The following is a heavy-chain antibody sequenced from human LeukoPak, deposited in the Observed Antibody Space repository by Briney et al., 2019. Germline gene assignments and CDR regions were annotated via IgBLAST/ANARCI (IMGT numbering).Heavy chain of an antibody. CDR1: GFTFSSYS. J-gene: IGHJ4*02. V-gene: IGHV3-21*01. CDR2: ISSSSSYI. CDR3: ARQYYDILTGYLYYFDY. D-gene: IGHD3-9*01. Sequence: GGSLRLSCAASGFTFSSYSMNWVRQAPGKGLEWVSSISSSSSYIYYADSVKGRFTISRDNAKNSLYLQMNSLRAEDTAVYYCARQYYDILTGYLYYFDYWGQGRLLTVSS.